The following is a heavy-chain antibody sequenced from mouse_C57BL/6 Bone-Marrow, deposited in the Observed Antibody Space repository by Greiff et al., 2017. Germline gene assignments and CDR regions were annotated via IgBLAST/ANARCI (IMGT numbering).Heavy chain of an antibody. J-gene: IGHJ1*03. CDR1: GYTFTSYW. D-gene: IGHD2-2*01. V-gene: IGHV1-64*01. CDR2: IHPNSGST. CDR3: ARGVAQRGLRWDGGV. Sequence: QVQLQQPGAELVKPGASVKLSCKASGYTFTSYWMHWVKQRPGQGLEWIGMIHPNSGSTNYNEKFKSKATLTVDKSSSTAYMQLSSLTSEDSAVYYYARGVAQRGLRWDGGVGGTGTAVTVTA.